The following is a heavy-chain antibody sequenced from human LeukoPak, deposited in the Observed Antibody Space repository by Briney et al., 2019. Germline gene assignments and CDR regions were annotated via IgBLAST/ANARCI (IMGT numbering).Heavy chain of an antibody. CDR1: EIIISSYA. D-gene: IGHD2-15*01. V-gene: IGHV3-23*01. CDR2: ISGSGAST. Sequence: PAGTLRLSCAGAEIIISSYARTWVRRAPGKGLEWLSVISGSGASTYYAYHVKGRITMSRANYLDRVYRQMDSLRADDTAVYYCATGRAIEFLSAFNYWGQGTVVTVSS. J-gene: IGHJ4*02. CDR3: ATGRAIEFLSAFNY.